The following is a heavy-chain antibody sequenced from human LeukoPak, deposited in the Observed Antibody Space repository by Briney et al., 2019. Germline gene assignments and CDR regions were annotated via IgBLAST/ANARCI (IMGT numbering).Heavy chain of an antibody. D-gene: IGHD3-10*01. CDR3: ARHSLYYYGSGSYSYPYYNWFDP. CDR1: GVSITSFNW. J-gene: IGHJ5*02. CDR2: IYHSGSA. V-gene: IGHV4-4*02. Sequence: PSGTLSLTCAVSGVSITSFNWWSWVRQPPGKGLEWIGEIYHSGSADYNPSLKSRVTISVDKSKNQFSLQLNSVTAADTAVYHCARHSLYYYGSGSYSYPYYNWFDPWGQGTLVTVSS.